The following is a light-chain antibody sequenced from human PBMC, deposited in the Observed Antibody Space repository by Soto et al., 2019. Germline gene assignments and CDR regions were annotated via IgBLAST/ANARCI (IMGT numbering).Light chain of an antibody. Sequence: DMHMTHAPSSLSASGGDRVTISCRASQSISSYLNWYQQKPGKAPKLLIYDASSLESGVPSRFSGSGSGTEFTLTISSLQPDDFATYYCQQYNSYSPTFGQGTKVDI. CDR2: DAS. CDR1: QSISSY. J-gene: IGKJ1*01. CDR3: QQYNSYSPT. V-gene: IGKV1-5*01.